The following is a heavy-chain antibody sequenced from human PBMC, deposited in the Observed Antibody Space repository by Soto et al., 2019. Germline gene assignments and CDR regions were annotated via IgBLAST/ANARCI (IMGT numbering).Heavy chain of an antibody. J-gene: IGHJ5*02. CDR2: IYFTVIT. CDR1: SGSLSSGGYY. V-gene: IGHV4-31*03. CDR3: SGDPPYHKVNWFVL. Sequence: SETLSRTCTVSSGSLSSGGYYCNWIREHPVKGLELIGYIYFTVITCSTPSLKSRVTLSVDTSKSKFSLELRSVTAADTAIYYCSGDPPYHKVNWFVLWGQGVVVNLSS.